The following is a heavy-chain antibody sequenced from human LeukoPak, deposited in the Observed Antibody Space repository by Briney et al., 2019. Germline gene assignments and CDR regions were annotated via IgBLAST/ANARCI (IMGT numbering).Heavy chain of an antibody. CDR3: ATVGMYGDYSNWFDP. J-gene: IGHJ5*02. D-gene: IGHD4-17*01. CDR2: FDPEDGET. Sequence: ASVKVSCKASGGTFSSYAISWVRQAPGKGLEWMGGFDPEDGETIYAQKFQGRVTMTEDTSTDTAYMELSSLRSEDTAVYYCATVGMYGDYSNWFDPWGQGTLVTVSS. V-gene: IGHV1-24*01. CDR1: GGTFSSYA.